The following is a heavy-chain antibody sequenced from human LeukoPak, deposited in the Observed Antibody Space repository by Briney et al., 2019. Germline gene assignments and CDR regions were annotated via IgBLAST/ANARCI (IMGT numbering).Heavy chain of an antibody. D-gene: IGHD6-19*01. V-gene: IGHV3-21*01. Sequence: GGSLRLSCAASGFTFSSYSMNWVRQTPGKGLEWVSSISATSSYIYYADSARGRFTISRGNAKNSLYLQMNSLRAEDTAVYYCARDKTEQWLVLEAFDIWGQGTVVTVSS. CDR2: ISATSSYI. CDR3: ARDKTEQWLVLEAFDI. J-gene: IGHJ3*02. CDR1: GFTFSSYS.